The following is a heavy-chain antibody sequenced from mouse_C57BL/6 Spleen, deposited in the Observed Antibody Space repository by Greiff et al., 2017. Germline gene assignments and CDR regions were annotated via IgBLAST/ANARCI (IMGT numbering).Heavy chain of an antibody. V-gene: IGHV1-7*01. CDR1: GYTFTSYW. D-gene: IGHD3-2*02. J-gene: IGHJ2*01. CDR3: AKGAAQVPFDY. Sequence: QVQLKQSGAELAKPGASVKLSCKASGYTFTSYWMHWVKQRPGQGLEWIGYINPSSGYTKYNQKVKDKATLTADKSSSTAYMQLSSLTYEDSAVYYCAKGAAQVPFDYWGQGTTLTVSS. CDR2: INPSSGYT.